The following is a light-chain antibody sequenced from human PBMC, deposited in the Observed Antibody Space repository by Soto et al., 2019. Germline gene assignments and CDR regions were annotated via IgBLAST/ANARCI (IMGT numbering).Light chain of an antibody. J-gene: IGLJ2*01. CDR1: SSDVGGYNY. Sequence: QSALTQPASVSGSPGQSITISCTGTSSDVGGYNYVSWYQQHPGNAPKLMIFDVSTRPSGVSNRFSGSKSGNTASLTISGLEAEDEADYYCSSYTSSSTLVVFGGGTKLTVL. CDR2: DVS. CDR3: SSYTSSSTLVV. V-gene: IGLV2-14*03.